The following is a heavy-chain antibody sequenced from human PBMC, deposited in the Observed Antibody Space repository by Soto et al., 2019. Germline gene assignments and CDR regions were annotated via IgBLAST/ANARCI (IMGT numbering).Heavy chain of an antibody. J-gene: IGHJ6*03. CDR1: GFTFSSYA. CDR2: ISGSGGST. CDR3: AKKRHYGDHIRLYYYYYMDV. D-gene: IGHD4-17*01. V-gene: IGHV3-23*01. Sequence: GGSLRLSCAASGFTFSSYAMSWVRQAPGKGLEWVSAISGSGGSTYYADSVKGRFTISRDNSKNTLYLQMNSMRAEDTAVYYCAKKRHYGDHIRLYYYYYMDVWGKGTTVTVSS.